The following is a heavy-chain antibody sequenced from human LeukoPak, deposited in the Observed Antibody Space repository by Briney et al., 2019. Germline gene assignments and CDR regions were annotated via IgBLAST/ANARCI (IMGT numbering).Heavy chain of an antibody. V-gene: IGHV1-46*01. J-gene: IGHJ5*02. CDR2: INPSGSSA. CDR3: ARDNSVGETAWWFDP. CDR1: GYTFTSYD. D-gene: IGHD1-26*01. Sequence: ASVKVSCKASGYTFTSYDINWVRQAPGQGLGWMGFINPSGSSAAYAQKFQGRLTMTRDMFTSTDYMELTSLTSDDTAVYYCARDNSVGETAWWFDPWGQGTLVTVSS.